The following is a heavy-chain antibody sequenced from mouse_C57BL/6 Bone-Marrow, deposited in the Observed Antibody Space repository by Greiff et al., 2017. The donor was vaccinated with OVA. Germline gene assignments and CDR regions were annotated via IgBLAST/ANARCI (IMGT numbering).Heavy chain of an antibody. J-gene: IGHJ2*01. CDR1: GFTFSSYA. CDR2: ISDGGSYT. Sequence: EVQVVESGGGLVKPGGSLKLSCAASGFTFSSYAMSWVRQTPEKRLEWVATISDGGSYTYYPDNVKGRFTISRDNAKNNLYLQMSHLKSEDTAMYYCASIYYYGSSPFFDYWGQGTTLTVSS. D-gene: IGHD1-1*01. CDR3: ASIYYYGSSPFFDY. V-gene: IGHV5-4*01.